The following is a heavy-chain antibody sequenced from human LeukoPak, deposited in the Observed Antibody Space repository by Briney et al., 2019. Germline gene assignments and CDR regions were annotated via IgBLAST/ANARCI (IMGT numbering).Heavy chain of an antibody. J-gene: IGHJ4*02. CDR3: APYWYGSGTSLGY. V-gene: IGHV3-7*01. CDR1: GFTFSDYY. D-gene: IGHD3-10*01. CDR2: IKLDGSEK. Sequence: GGSLRLSCAASGFTFSDYYMSWIRQAPGKGLEWVANIKLDGSEKYYVDSVKGRFTISRDNGKNSLYLQMNSLRAEDTALYYCAPYWYGSGTSLGYWGQGTLVSVSS.